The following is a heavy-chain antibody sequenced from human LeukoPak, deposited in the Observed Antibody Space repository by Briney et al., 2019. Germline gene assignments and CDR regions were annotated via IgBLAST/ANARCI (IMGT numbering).Heavy chain of an antibody. V-gene: IGHV3-21*01. CDR2: ISSSSSYI. CDR1: XFIFRSNG. D-gene: IGHD2-21*02. J-gene: IGHJ4*02. Sequence: SLRLXCAASXFIFRSNGMHWVRQAPGKGLEWVSSISSSSSYIYYADSVKGRFTISRDNAKNSLYLQMNSLRAEDTAVYYCARAPEYCGGDCYSDYWGQGTLVTVSS. CDR3: ARAPEYCGGDCYSDY.